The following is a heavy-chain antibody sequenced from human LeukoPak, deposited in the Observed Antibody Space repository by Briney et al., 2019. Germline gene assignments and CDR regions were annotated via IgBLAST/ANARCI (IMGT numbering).Heavy chain of an antibody. CDR2: IWYDGSNK. CDR3: ARDREQCFDY. V-gene: IGHV3-33*08. J-gene: IGHJ4*02. D-gene: IGHD6-19*01. CDR1: GFTFSSYA. Sequence: PGGSLRLSCAASGFTFSSYAMSWVRQAPGKGLEWVAVIWYDGSNKYYADSVKGRFTISRDNSKNTLYLQMNSLRAEDTAVYYCARDREQCFDYWGQGTLVTVSS.